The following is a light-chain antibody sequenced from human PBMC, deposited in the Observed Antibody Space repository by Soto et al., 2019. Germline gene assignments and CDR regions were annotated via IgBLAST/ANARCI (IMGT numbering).Light chain of an antibody. CDR3: SSYTSSSTRV. V-gene: IGLV2-14*01. Sequence: QSALTQPASVSGSPGQSIIISSTGTSSDVGGYNYVSWYQQNPGKAPKLMIYDVNNRPSGVSYRFSGSKSGNTASLTISGLQAEDEADYYCSSYTSSSTRVFRTGTKVTVL. J-gene: IGLJ1*01. CDR1: SSDVGGYNY. CDR2: DVN.